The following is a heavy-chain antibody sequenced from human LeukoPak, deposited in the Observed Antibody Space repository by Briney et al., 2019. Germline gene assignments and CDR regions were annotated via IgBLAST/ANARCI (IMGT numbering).Heavy chain of an antibody. J-gene: IGHJ4*02. CDR2: ITGSGGST. CDR1: GFTFSSYA. CDR3: AKFKGHYYYDSSGFCDN. Sequence: GGSLRLSCAASGFTFSSYAMSWVRQAPGKGLEWVSAITGSGGSTYYADSVKGRFAISRDNSKNTLYLQLNSLRAEDTAVYYCAKFKGHYYYDSSGFCDNWGQGTLVTVSS. D-gene: IGHD3-22*01. V-gene: IGHV3-23*01.